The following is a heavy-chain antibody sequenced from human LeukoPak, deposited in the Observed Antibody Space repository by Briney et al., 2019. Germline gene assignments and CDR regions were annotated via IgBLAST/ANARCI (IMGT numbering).Heavy chain of an antibody. D-gene: IGHD3-16*01. Sequence: PSETLSLTCTVSGGSISSYYWSWIRQPPGKGLEWIGYIYYSGSTKYNPSLKSRVTISVDTSKNQFSLKLSSVTAADTAVYLCARLLRIHHAFDIWGQGTMVTVSS. CDR2: IYYSGST. CDR3: ARLLRIHHAFDI. V-gene: IGHV4-59*01. J-gene: IGHJ3*02. CDR1: GGSISSYY.